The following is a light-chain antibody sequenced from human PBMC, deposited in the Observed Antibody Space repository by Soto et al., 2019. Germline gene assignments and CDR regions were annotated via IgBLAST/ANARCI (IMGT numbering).Light chain of an antibody. CDR2: EVS. V-gene: IGLV2-14*01. Sequence: QSALTQPASVSGSPGQSITISCTGTSSDVGGYNYVSWYQQHPGKAPKLMIYEVSNRPSGVSNRFSGSKSGNTASLTISGLLAADEADYYCSSYTSSSTSYVFGNGTKVTVL. CDR1: SSDVGGYNY. J-gene: IGLJ1*01. CDR3: SSYTSSSTSYV.